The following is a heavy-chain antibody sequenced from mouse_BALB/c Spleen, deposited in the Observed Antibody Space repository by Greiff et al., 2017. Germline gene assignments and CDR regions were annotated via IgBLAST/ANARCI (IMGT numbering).Heavy chain of an antibody. V-gene: IGHV5-17*02. CDR3: ARGDYYGSGDY. CDR2: ISSGSSTI. J-gene: IGHJ2*01. Sequence: DVKLVESGGGLVQPGGSLKLSCAASGFTFSSFGMHWVRQAPEKGLEWVAYISSGSSTIYYADTVKGRFTISRDNPKNTLFLQMTSLRSEDTAMYYCARGDYYGSGDYWGQGTTLTVSS. CDR1: GFTFSSFG. D-gene: IGHD1-1*01.